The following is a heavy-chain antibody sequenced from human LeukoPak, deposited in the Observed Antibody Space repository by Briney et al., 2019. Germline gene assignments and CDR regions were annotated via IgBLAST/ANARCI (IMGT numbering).Heavy chain of an antibody. V-gene: IGHV3-21*01. J-gene: IGHJ4*02. CDR1: GFTFFTYN. Sequence: PGGSLRLSCAASGFTFFTYNMNWVRQAPGKGLEWVSSISGSSAYIHYADSVKGRFTISRDNAKNSLYLQMNSLRAEDTAVYYCARDPGYGSGSYVDYWGQGTLVTVSP. CDR2: ISGSSAYI. D-gene: IGHD3-10*01. CDR3: ARDPGYGSGSYVDY.